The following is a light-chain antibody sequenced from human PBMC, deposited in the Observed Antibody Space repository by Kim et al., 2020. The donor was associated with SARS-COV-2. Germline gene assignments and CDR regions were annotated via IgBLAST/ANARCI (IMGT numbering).Light chain of an antibody. Sequence: VSPGERVPLSCSASQTVSRCLDWYQPRPGQAPRLLTSAASARATGTPARFSGSASGTEFTLTTSSRQSEGFGVDYCQQYYNWPRAFGQGATVDIK. CDR1: QTVSRC. CDR3: QQYYNWPRA. V-gene: IGKV3-15*01. CDR2: AAS. J-gene: IGKJ3*01.